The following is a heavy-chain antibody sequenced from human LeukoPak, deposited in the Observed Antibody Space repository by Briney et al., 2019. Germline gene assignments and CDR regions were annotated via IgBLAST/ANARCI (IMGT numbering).Heavy chain of an antibody. J-gene: IGHJ4*02. CDR3: ARDGVGAATDYFDH. D-gene: IGHD1-26*01. CDR2: IVPSLDIT. V-gene: IGHV1-69*04. CDR1: GGTFSSYA. Sequence: SVTVSCKTSGGTFSSYAISWVRQAPGQGLEWMGRIVPSLDITHYAQKFQGRVTLTADKSTTTAYMELNSLRSEDTAVYYCARDGVGAATDYFDHWGPGTLVTISS.